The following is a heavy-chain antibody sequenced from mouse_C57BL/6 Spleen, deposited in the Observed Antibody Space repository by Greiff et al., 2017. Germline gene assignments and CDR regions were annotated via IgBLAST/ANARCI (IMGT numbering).Heavy chain of an antibody. CDR1: GFNIKDDY. V-gene: IGHV14-4*01. CDR3: TRNWDYYFDY. J-gene: IGHJ2*01. Sequence: VQLQQSGAELVRPGASVKLSCTASGFNIKDDYMHWVKQRPEPGLEWIGWIDPENGDTEYASKFQGKATITADTSSNTAYLQLSSLTSEDTAVYYCTRNWDYYFDYWGQGTTLTVSS. D-gene: IGHD4-1*01. CDR2: IDPENGDT.